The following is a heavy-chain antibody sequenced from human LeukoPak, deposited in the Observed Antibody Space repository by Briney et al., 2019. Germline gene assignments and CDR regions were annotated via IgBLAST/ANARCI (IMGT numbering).Heavy chain of an antibody. Sequence: PGGSLRLSCAASGFTFSTYTMNWVRQAPGKGLEWVSSISSRSTYICNADSVKGRFTISRDNAKNSLYLQMNSLRVEDTAVYYCARGGRVESSSYRSPFDYWGQGTPVTVSS. CDR3: ARGGRVESSSYRSPFDY. J-gene: IGHJ4*02. V-gene: IGHV3-21*01. CDR1: GFTFSTYT. CDR2: ISSRSTYI. D-gene: IGHD6-13*01.